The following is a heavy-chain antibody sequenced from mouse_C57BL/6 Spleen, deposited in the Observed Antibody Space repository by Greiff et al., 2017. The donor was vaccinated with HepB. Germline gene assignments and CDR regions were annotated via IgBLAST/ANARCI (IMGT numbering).Heavy chain of an antibody. CDR1: GYSITSGYY. CDR3: ARGVYYDTFDY. Sequence: VQLKDSGPGLVKPSQSLSLTCSVTGYSITSGYYWNWIRQFPGNKLEWMGYISYDGSNNYNPSLKNRISITRDTSKNQFFLKLNSVTTEDTATYYCARGVYYDTFDYWGQGTTLTVSS. CDR2: ISYDGSN. D-gene: IGHD2-4*01. V-gene: IGHV3-6*01. J-gene: IGHJ2*01.